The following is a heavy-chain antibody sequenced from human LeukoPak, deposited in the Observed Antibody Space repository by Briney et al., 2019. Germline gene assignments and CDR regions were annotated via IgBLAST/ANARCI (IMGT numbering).Heavy chain of an antibody. CDR3: AKDRLGRELLNFYYYYGMDV. CDR1: GFTFSSYG. Sequence: GGSLRLSCAASGFTFSSYGMHWVRQAPGKGLEGVAVISYDGSNKYYADSVKGRFTISRDNSKNTLYLQMNSLRAEDTAVYYCAKDRLGRELLNFYYYYGMDVWGQGTTVTVSS. CDR2: ISYDGSNK. J-gene: IGHJ6*02. D-gene: IGHD1-26*01. V-gene: IGHV3-30*18.